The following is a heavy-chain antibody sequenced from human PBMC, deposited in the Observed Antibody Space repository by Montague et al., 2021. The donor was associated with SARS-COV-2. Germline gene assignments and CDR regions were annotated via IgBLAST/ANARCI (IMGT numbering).Heavy chain of an antibody. Sequence: SLRLSCAASGFTFSSYSMNWVGQAPGKGLEWVSSISSSSSYIYYADSVKGRFTISRDNAKNSLYLQMNSLRAEDTAVYYCARDRGSSFGYDPRYYFDYWGQGTLVTVSS. D-gene: IGHD5-12*01. J-gene: IGHJ4*02. CDR3: ARDRGSSFGYDPRYYFDY. CDR1: GFTFSSYS. CDR2: ISSSSSYI. V-gene: IGHV3-21*01.